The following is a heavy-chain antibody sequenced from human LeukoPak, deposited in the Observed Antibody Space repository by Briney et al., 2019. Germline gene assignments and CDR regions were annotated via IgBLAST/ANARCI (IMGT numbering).Heavy chain of an antibody. V-gene: IGHV3-30*02. J-gene: IGHJ4*02. CDR2: IRYEGSNK. CDR3: AKDEARRRDGYNYLIDY. Sequence: PGGSLRLSCAASGFTFSSYGMHWVRQAPGKGLEWVAFIRYEGSNKYYADSVKGRFTISRDNSKNTLYLQMNSLRAEDTAVYYCAKDEARRRDGYNYLIDYWGQGTLVTVPS. D-gene: IGHD5-24*01. CDR1: GFTFSSYG.